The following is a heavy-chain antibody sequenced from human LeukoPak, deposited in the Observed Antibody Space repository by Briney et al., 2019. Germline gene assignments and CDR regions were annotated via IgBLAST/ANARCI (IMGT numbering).Heavy chain of an antibody. CDR2: ISSSSSYI. J-gene: IGHJ6*03. CDR3: AKGLRYFDWDSMDV. V-gene: IGHV3-21*01. CDR1: GFTFSSYS. Sequence: PGGSLRLSCAASGFTFSSYSMNWVRQAPGKGLEWVSSISSSSSYIYYADSMKGRFTISRDNAKNSLYLQMNSLRAEDTAVYYCAKGLRYFDWDSMDVWGKGTTVTVSS. D-gene: IGHD3-9*01.